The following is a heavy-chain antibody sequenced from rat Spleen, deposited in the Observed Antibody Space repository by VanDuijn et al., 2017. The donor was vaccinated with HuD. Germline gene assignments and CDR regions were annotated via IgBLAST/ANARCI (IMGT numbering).Heavy chain of an antibody. Sequence: EVQVLESGGGLVQPGNSLKLSCATSGFTFSTAWMYWYRQFPEKRLEWVARIKAKSYNYATDYTESVKGRFTISRDDSKSSIYLQMDSLRSEDTATYYCATDTFYDGTYYPGGFDYWGQGVMVTVSS. J-gene: IGHJ2*01. V-gene: IGHV6-6*01. D-gene: IGHD1-12*02. CDR3: ATDTFYDGTYYPGGFDY. CDR1: GFTFSTAW. CDR2: IKAKSYNYAT.